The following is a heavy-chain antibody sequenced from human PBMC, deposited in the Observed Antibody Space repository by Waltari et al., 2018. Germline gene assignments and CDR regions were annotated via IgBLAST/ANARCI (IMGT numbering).Heavy chain of an antibody. CDR3: AEDTSYYDSSGYYSLLRIDY. D-gene: IGHD3-22*01. J-gene: IGHJ4*02. CDR2: IYYSGST. CDR1: GGSISSYY. Sequence: QVQLQESGPGLVKPSETLSLTCTVSGGSISSYYWSWIRQPPGKGLEWIGYIYYSGSTNYYPSLQRRITISVATPKNQFSLKLGSVTATDKAVYYCAEDTSYYDSSGYYSLLRIDYWYQGTLVTVPS. V-gene: IGHV4-59*12.